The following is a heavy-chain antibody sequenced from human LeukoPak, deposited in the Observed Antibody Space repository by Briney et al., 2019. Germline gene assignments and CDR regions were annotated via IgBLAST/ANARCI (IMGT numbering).Heavy chain of an antibody. CDR3: AREGAPIVLMVYDVVGCFDP. CDR2: IYTSGST. CDR1: GGSISSYY. D-gene: IGHD2-8*01. V-gene: IGHV4-4*07. J-gene: IGHJ5*02. Sequence: SETLSLTCTVSGGSISSYYWSWIRQPAGKGLEWIGRIYTSGSTNYNPSLKSRVTMSVDTSKNQFSLKLSSVTAADTAVYYCAREGAPIVLMVYDVVGCFDPWGQGTLVTVSS.